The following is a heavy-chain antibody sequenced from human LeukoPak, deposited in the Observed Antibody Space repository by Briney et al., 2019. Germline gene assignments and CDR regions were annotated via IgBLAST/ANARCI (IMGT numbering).Heavy chain of an antibody. CDR2: INPNSGNT. CDR1: GYTFTGYY. CDR3: ARVNVVVPPSKIWLDR. D-gene: IGHD2-2*01. J-gene: IGHJ5*02. V-gene: IGHV1-8*03. Sequence: GASVKVSCKASGYTFTGYYMHWVRQAPGQGLEWMGWINPNSGNTGYAQEFQGRVTITRDISMSTAYMELSSLRSEDTAVYYCARVNVVVPPSKIWLDRWGQGTLVTVSS.